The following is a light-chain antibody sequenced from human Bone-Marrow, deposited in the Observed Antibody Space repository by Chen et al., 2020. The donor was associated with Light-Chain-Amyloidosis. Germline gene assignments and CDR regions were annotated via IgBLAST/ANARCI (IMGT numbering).Light chain of an antibody. V-gene: IGLV1-47*01. CDR2: KNN. Sequence: QSVLTQPPSASGTPGQRVTISCSGSGSNTGNNYVYWYQQVPRTAPKLLIYKNNQRPSGVPDRFSGSRSGTPASLAISGLRSEDDADYYCAAWDDSLNGVVFGGGTKLTVL. CDR3: AAWDDSLNGVV. CDR1: GSNTGNNY. J-gene: IGLJ2*01.